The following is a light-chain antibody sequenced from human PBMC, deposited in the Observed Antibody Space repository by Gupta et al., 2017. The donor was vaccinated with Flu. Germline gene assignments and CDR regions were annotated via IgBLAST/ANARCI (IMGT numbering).Light chain of an antibody. J-gene: IGLJ3*02. CDR3: AAWDDSLTALSADGSRTGLWV. CDR2: NEN. CDR1: SKIGNNF. V-gene: IGLV1-36*01. Sequence: SKIGNNFVNWYQHLPGKAPRPPHYNENPPPFRVPDRFSGSKSGTSASLAIGGLQSEDEADYYCAAWDDSLTALSADGSRTGLWVFGGGTKLSVL.